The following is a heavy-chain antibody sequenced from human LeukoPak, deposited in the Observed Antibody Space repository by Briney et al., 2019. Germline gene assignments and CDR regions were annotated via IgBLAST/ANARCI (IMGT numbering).Heavy chain of an antibody. CDR3: ARRLRGYQLLSWVNWFDP. V-gene: IGHV4-59*12. J-gene: IGHJ5*02. Sequence: SETLSLTCTVSGASISSYTWSWIRQPPGKGLEWIGCIYHSGSTNSDPSLKSRVTMSIDTSKNQFSLKLSSVTAADTAVYYCARRLRGYQLLSWVNWFDPWGQGTLVTVSS. CDR2: IYHSGST. CDR1: GASISSYT. D-gene: IGHD2-2*01.